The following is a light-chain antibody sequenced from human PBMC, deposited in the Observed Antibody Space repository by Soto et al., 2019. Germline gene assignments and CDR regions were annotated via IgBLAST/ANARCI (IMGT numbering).Light chain of an antibody. CDR2: EVN. Sequence: QSALTQPPSASGSPGQSVTISCTGTSNDVGTYKYVSWYQQHPGKAPKLIISEVNKRPSGVPDRFSGSKSGNTASLIVSGLQAADEADYYCSSYAGSNNLVIFGGGTKLTVL. J-gene: IGLJ2*01. CDR3: SSYAGSNNLVI. CDR1: SNDVGTYKY. V-gene: IGLV2-8*01.